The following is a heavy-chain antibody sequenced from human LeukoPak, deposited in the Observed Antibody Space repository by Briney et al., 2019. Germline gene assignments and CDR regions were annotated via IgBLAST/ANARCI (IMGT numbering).Heavy chain of an antibody. CDR3: AKGGSTNFYYGDV. Sequence: SETLSLTCSVSGGSMTNLYWTWIRQPPGKGLEWIGDIYDSGSTRYNTSLESRVTISVDTSKNQFSLKLSSVTGADTAVYYCAKGGSTNFYYGDVWGQGTTVPVSS. D-gene: IGHD2/OR15-2a*01. V-gene: IGHV4-59*01. J-gene: IGHJ6*02. CDR2: IYDSGST. CDR1: GGSMTNLY.